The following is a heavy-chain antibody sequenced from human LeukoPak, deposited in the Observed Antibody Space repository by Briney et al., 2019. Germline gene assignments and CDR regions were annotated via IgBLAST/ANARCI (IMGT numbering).Heavy chain of an antibody. V-gene: IGHV3-21*01. CDR2: ISSSSSYI. CDR3: ARDRINSAYYDSSGYLPDY. CDR1: VFTFSSYS. D-gene: IGHD3-22*01. J-gene: IGHJ4*02. Sequence: GGSLRLSCAASVFTFSSYSMNWVRQAPGKGLEWVSSISSSSSYIYYADSVKGRFTISRDNAKNSLYLQMNSLRAEDTAVYYCARDRINSAYYDSSGYLPDYWGQGTLVTVSS.